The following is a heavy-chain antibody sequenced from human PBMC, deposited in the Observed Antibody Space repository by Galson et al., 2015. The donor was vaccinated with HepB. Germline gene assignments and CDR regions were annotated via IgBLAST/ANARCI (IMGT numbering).Heavy chain of an antibody. CDR3: ARVYRRQFSYYYYGMDV. V-gene: IGHV3-23*01. CDR1: GFTFSSYA. CDR2: ISGSGGST. D-gene: IGHD2-2*01. J-gene: IGHJ6*02. Sequence: SLRLSCAASGFTFSSYAMSWVRQAPGKGLEWVSAISGSGGSTYYADSVKGRFTISRDNSKNTLYLQMNSLRAEDTAVYYCARVYRRQFSYYYYGMDVWGQGTTVTVSS.